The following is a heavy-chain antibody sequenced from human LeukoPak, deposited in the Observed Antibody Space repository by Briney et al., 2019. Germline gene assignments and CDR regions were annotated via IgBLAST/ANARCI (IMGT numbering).Heavy chain of an antibody. CDR3: ARGDDFWSGSVYYFDY. CDR1: GYTFTSYG. D-gene: IGHD3-3*01. J-gene: IGHJ4*02. CDR2: ISPYNGNT. Sequence: ASVKVSCKASGYTFTSYGISWVRQAPGQGLEWMGWISPYNGNTNYAQKLQGRVTMTTDTSTSTAYMELRSLRSDDTAVYYCARGDDFWSGSVYYFDYWGQGTLVTVSS. V-gene: IGHV1-18*01.